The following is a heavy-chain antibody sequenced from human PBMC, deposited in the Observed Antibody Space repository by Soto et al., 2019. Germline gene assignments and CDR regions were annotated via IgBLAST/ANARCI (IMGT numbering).Heavy chain of an antibody. CDR2: IWYDGSNK. CDR1: GFTFSSYG. Sequence: GGSLRLSCAASGFTFSSYGMHWVRQAPGKGLEWVAVIWYDGSNKYYADSVKGRFTISRDKSKNTLYLQMNSLRAEDTAVYYCARCYGSGSSKDHFDYWGQGTLVTVSS. CDR3: ARCYGSGSSKDHFDY. D-gene: IGHD3-10*01. V-gene: IGHV3-33*01. J-gene: IGHJ4*02.